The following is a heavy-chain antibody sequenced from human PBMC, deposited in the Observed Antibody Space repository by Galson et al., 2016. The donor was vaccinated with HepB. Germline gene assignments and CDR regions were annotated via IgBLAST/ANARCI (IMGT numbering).Heavy chain of an antibody. CDR2: IYTNGGP. Sequence: TLSLTCTVSGVSISSVSYYWGWIRQPAGKGLEWIGRIYTNGGPNYNPSLKSRVTISIDSSENQFFLNLTSVTAADTAVYYCARTTISAHPYFDYWGQGTLVRGSS. CDR3: ARTTISAHPYFDY. D-gene: IGHD2-21*02. J-gene: IGHJ4*02. CDR1: GVSISSVSYY. V-gene: IGHV4-61*02.